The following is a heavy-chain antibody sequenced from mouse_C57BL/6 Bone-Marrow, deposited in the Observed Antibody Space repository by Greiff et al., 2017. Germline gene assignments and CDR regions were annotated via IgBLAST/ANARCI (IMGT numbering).Heavy chain of an antibody. D-gene: IGHD1-1*01. CDR1: GYSITSGYY. CDR3: ARGATVVVDY. V-gene: IGHV3-6*01. J-gene: IGHJ2*01. Sequence: DVKLQESGPGLVKPSQSLSLTCSVTGYSITSGYYWNWIRQFPGNKLEWMGYISYDGSNNYNPSLKNRISITRETSKNQFFLKLNSVTTEDTATYYCARGATVVVDYWGQGTTLTVSS. CDR2: ISYDGSN.